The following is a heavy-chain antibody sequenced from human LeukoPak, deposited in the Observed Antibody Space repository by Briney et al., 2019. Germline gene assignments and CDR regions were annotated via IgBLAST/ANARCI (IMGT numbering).Heavy chain of an antibody. Sequence: GGSLRLSCAASGFTFSSYTMHWVRQAPGKGLERVAVISYDGSNKYYADSVKGRFTISRDNSKNTLYLQMNSLRAEDTAVYYCARDGYLAYCGGDCYLGAFDIWGQGTMVTASS. CDR1: GFTFSSYT. D-gene: IGHD2-21*02. CDR2: ISYDGSNK. V-gene: IGHV3-30-3*01. CDR3: ARDGYLAYCGGDCYLGAFDI. J-gene: IGHJ3*02.